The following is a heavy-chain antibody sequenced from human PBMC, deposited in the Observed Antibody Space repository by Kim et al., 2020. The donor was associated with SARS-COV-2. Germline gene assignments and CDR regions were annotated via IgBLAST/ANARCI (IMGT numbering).Heavy chain of an antibody. CDR2: IYYSGST. CDR3: ARARGSITIFGVAPPGYYYYGMDF. CDR1: GGSISSGGYY. V-gene: IGHV4-31*03. Sequence: SETLSLTCTVSGGSISSGGYYWSWIRQHPGKGLEWIGYIYYSGSTYYNPSLKSRVTISVDTSKNQFSLKLSSVTAADTAVYYCARARGSITIFGVAPPGYYYYGMDFWGQGTTVTVSS. J-gene: IGHJ6*02. D-gene: IGHD3-3*01.